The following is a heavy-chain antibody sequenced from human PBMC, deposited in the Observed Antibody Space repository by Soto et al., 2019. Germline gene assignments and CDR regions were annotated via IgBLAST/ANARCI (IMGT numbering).Heavy chain of an antibody. CDR1: GCTFSSYA. CDR3: ASPYYYDSSGPYYYYYGMDV. D-gene: IGHD3-22*01. Sequence: PVKVSCKASGCTFSSYAISWVRHAPGQGLEWMGGIIPIFGTANYAQKFQGRVTITADESTSTAYMELSSLRSEDTTVYYCASPYYYDSSGPYYYYYGMDVWGQGTTVTVSS. J-gene: IGHJ6*02. CDR2: IIPIFGTA. V-gene: IGHV1-69*13.